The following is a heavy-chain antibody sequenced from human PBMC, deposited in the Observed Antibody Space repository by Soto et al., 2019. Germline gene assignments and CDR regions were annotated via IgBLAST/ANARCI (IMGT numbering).Heavy chain of an antibody. J-gene: IGHJ3*01. CDR3: AKATATGGGAFDF. V-gene: IGHV3-23*01. D-gene: IGHD2-8*02. CDR2: ILVDGRT. Sequence: GGSLRLSCAASGFTFNAYTMHWVRQAPGKGLEWVSTILVDGRTFYVDSVKGRFTISRDNSRNTVYLQMNSLTAGDTALYYCAKATATGGGAFDFCGQGTMVT. CDR1: GFTFNAYT.